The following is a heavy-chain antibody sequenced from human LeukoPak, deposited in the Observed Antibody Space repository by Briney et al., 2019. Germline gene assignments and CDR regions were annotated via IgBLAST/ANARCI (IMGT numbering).Heavy chain of an antibody. CDR3: AKALSAVAGKIGAFDI. V-gene: IGHV3-23*01. CDR1: GFNFSNYA. D-gene: IGHD6-19*01. J-gene: IGHJ3*02. CDR2: VSGSGGST. Sequence: GGSLRLSCAASGFNFSNYAMSWVRQAPGKGLEWVSVVSGSGGSTYYADSVKGRFTISRGNSKNTLYLQMNSLRAEDTAVYYCAKALSAVAGKIGAFDIWGQGTMVTVSS.